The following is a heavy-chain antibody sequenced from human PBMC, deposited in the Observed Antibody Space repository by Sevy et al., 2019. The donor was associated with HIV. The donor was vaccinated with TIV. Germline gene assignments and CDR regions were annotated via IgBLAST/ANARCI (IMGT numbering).Heavy chain of an antibody. V-gene: IGHV4-61*02. CDR2: IYASGAT. Sequence: SETLSLTCTVSGGSLSGGAYYWTWIRQPAGKGLEWIGRIYASGATNSNPSLGSRLTISVDTSKNQFSLSLRSVTAADTAVYYCARDTFDKRPCCSSGTGLCTFDFWGQGTMVTVSS. D-gene: IGHD6-19*01. J-gene: IGHJ3*01. CDR1: GGSLSGGAYY. CDR3: ARDTFDKRPCCSSGTGLCTFDF.